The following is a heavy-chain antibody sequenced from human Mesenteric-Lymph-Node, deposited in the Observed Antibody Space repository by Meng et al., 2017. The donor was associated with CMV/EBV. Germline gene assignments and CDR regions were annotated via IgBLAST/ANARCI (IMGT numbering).Heavy chain of an antibody. CDR2: ISGDGRKT. Sequence: GGSLRLSCEASGFTFSTYAMNWVRQAPGKGLEWVSAISGDGRKTYYGDSAKGRFTISRDNSKNTVFLQMSSLRAEDTATYYCAKDRPTADRPYGMDVWGQGTTVTVSS. J-gene: IGHJ6*02. V-gene: IGHV3-23*01. CDR3: AKDRPTADRPYGMDV. CDR1: GFTFSTYA. D-gene: IGHD6-6*01.